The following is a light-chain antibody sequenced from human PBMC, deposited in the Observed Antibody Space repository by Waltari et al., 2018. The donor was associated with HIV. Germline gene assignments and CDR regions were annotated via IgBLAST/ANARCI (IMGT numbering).Light chain of an antibody. J-gene: IGKJ5*01. V-gene: IGKV1-9*01. CDR3: QQLDPYPIT. CDR2: SAS. Sequence: DIQLTQSPSFLSASVRDRVTITCRASQDISSHLAWYQQKPGKAPKLLIYSASTLESGVPSRFSGTRFWTEFTLTISSLQPEDFATYYCQQLDPYPITFGQGTRLEIK. CDR1: QDISSH.